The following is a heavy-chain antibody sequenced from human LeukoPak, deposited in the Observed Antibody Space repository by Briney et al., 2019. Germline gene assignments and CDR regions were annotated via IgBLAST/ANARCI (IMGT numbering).Heavy chain of an antibody. CDR3: ARIDSSGYYRENYFDY. CDR2: INPSGGST. CDR1: GYTFTSYY. J-gene: IGHJ4*02. V-gene: IGHV1-46*01. Sequence: ASVKVSCKASGYTFTSYYMHWVRQAPGQGLEWMGIINPSGGSTSYAQKFQGRVTMTRDTSISTAYMELSRLRSDDTAVYYCARIDSSGYYRENYFDYWGQGTLVTVSS. D-gene: IGHD3-22*01.